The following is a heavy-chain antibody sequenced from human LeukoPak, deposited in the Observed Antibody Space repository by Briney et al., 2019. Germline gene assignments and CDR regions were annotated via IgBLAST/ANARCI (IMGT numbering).Heavy chain of an antibody. CDR3: ARGWGVTGTTFDY. J-gene: IGHJ4*02. CDR2: IYYSGST. CDR1: GGSISSYY. V-gene: IGHV4-59*01. Sequence: PSETLSLTCTVSGGSISSYYWSWIRQPPGKGLEWIGYIYYSGSTNYNPSLKSRVTISVDTSKNQFSLKLSSVTAADTAVYYCARGWGVTGTTFDYWGQGTQVTVSS. D-gene: IGHD1-20*01.